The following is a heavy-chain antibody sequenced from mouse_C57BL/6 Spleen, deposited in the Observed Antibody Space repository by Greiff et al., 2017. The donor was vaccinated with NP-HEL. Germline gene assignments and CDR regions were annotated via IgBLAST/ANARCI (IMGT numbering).Heavy chain of an antibody. D-gene: IGHD1-1*01. J-gene: IGHJ1*03. Sequence: QVQLQQSGAELVKPGASVKISCKASGYAFSSYWMNWVKQRPGKGLEWIGQIYPGDGDTNYNGKFKGKATLTADKSSSTAYMQLSSLTSEDSAVYFCARMGTTVVGGDWYFDVWGTGTTVTVSS. V-gene: IGHV1-80*01. CDR1: GYAFSSYW. CDR3: ARMGTTVVGGDWYFDV. CDR2: IYPGDGDT.